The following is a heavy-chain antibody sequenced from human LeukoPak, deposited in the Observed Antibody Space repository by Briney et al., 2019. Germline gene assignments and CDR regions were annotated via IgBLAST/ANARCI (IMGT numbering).Heavy chain of an antibody. CDR3: ARGRGYSGYDWVY. V-gene: IGHV1-2*04. Sequence: ASVKVSCKASGYTFTGYYMHWVRQAPGQGLEWMGWINPNSGGTNYAQKFQGWVTMTRDTSISTAYMELSRLRSDDTAVYYCARGRGYSGYDWVYRGQGTLVTVSS. CDR2: INPNSGGT. J-gene: IGHJ4*02. D-gene: IGHD5-12*01. CDR1: GYTFTGYY.